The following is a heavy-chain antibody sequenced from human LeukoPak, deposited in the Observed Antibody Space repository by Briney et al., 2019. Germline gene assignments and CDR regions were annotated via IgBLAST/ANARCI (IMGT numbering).Heavy chain of an antibody. V-gene: IGHV3-23*01. CDR2: ISGSGGST. CDR3: AKDAAADYYDSSGYDY. J-gene: IGHJ4*02. CDR1: GFTFSNYA. D-gene: IGHD3-22*01. Sequence: GGSLRLSCAASGFTFSNYAMSWVRQAPGKGLEWVSAISGSGGSTYYADSVKGRFTISRDNSKNTLYLQMNSLRAEDTAVYYCAKDAAADYYDSSGYDYWGQGTLVTVSP.